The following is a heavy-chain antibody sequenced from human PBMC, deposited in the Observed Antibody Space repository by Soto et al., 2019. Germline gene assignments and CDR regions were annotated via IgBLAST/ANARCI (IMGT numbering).Heavy chain of an antibody. CDR3: ARGRDGYNFPFDY. Sequence: KPSETLSLTCTVSGGSLSSYYWSWIRQPPGKGLEWIGYIYYSGSTNYNPSLKSRVTISVDTSKNQFSLKLSSVTAADTAVYYCARGRDGYNFPFDYWGQGTLVTVSS. V-gene: IGHV4-59*01. D-gene: IGHD5-12*01. CDR1: GGSLSSYY. J-gene: IGHJ4*02. CDR2: IYYSGST.